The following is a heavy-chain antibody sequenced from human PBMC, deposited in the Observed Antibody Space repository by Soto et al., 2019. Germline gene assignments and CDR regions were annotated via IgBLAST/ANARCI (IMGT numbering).Heavy chain of an antibody. CDR1: GDSVSSNNVA. CDR2: TYYRSKWYN. J-gene: IGHJ3*02. Sequence: LSQTLSLTCVISGDSVSSNNVAWNWIRQSPSRGLEWLGRTYYRSKWYNNYAVSVKSRTTINADTSKNQFSLQLASVTPEDTAVYYCARGMNSAIDIWGQGTMVTFSS. D-gene: IGHD1-7*01. CDR3: ARGMNSAIDI. V-gene: IGHV6-1*01.